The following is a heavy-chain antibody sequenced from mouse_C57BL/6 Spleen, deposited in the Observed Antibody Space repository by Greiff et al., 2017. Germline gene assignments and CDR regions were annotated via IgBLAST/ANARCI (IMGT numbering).Heavy chain of an antibody. V-gene: IGHV1-53*01. Sequence: VKLQQPGTELVKPGASVKLSCKASGYTFTSYWMHWVKQRPGQGLEWIGNINPSNGGTNYNEKFKSKATLTVDKSSSTAYMQLSSLTSEDSAVYYCARPPYDYDVNFDYWGQGTTLTVSS. CDR1: GYTFTSYW. J-gene: IGHJ2*01. CDR3: ARPPYDYDVNFDY. CDR2: INPSNGGT. D-gene: IGHD2-4*01.